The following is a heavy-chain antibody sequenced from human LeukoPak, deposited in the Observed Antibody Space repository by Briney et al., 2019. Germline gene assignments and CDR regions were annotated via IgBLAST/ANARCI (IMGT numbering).Heavy chain of an antibody. CDR2: ISTSGGNT. CDR1: GYTFTSYY. CDR3: ARELYCSGGSCSANAFDI. V-gene: IGHV1-46*01. J-gene: IGHJ3*02. Sequence: ASVKVSCKASGYTFTSYYMHWVRQAPGQGLEWMGLISTSGGNTGYAQKFQGRIIMTRDTSTSTVYLDLSSLRSDDTAVYYCARELYCSGGSCSANAFDIWGQGTMVTVSS. D-gene: IGHD2-15*01.